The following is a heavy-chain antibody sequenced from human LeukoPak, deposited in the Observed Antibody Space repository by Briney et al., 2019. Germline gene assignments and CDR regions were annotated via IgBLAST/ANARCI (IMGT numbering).Heavy chain of an antibody. CDR2: IHYSGST. Sequence: PSETLSLTRTVSGGSISGYYWSWIRQPPGKGLQWIGFIHYSGSTNYKPSLKSRLTISVDTSKNQFSLKLSSVTTADTAVYYCARYGSGSYHFDYGGQGTLVTVPS. V-gene: IGHV4-59*01. D-gene: IGHD3-10*01. J-gene: IGHJ4*02. CDR3: ARYGSGSYHFDY. CDR1: GGSISGYY.